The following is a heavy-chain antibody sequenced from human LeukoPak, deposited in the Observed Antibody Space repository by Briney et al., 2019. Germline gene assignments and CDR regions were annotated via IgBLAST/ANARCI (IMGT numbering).Heavy chain of an antibody. V-gene: IGHV3-64D*09. D-gene: IGHD1-1*01. CDR3: AMNWNCDY. Sequence: PGGSLRLPCSASGFTFSNYALAWVRQAPGKGLEYVSVITNNGVSTYYADSVKGRFTISRDNSKSTLYLQMSSLRAEDTAMYYCAMNWNCDYWGQGTLVTVSS. J-gene: IGHJ4*02. CDR2: ITNNGVST. CDR1: GFTFSNYA.